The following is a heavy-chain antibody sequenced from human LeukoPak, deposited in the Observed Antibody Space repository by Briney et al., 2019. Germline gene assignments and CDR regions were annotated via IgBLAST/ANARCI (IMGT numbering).Heavy chain of an antibody. D-gene: IGHD5-24*01. CDR2: ISAAGDST. V-gene: IGHV3-23*01. Sequence: GGSLRLSCAASGFTFSSYAMTWVRQAPGKGLEWVSGISAAGDSTYYADSAKGRFTISRDGSKNTLYLQMNSLRAEDTALYYCAKMDMATISPFRYWGQGTLVTVSA. J-gene: IGHJ4*02. CDR3: AKMDMATISPFRY. CDR1: GFTFSSYA.